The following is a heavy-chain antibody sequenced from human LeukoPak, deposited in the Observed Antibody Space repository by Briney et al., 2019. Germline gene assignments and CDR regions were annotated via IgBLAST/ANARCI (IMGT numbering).Heavy chain of an antibody. Sequence: ASVKVSCKASGGTFSSYAISWVRRASRQRLECVGRIIPILGIANYAQKFQGRVTITADKSTSTAYMELSSLRSEDTAVYYCARSALDYYGSGLDHWGQGTLVTVSS. CDR1: GGTFSSYA. V-gene: IGHV1-69*04. CDR3: ARSALDYYGSGLDH. D-gene: IGHD3-10*01. CDR2: IIPILGIA. J-gene: IGHJ4*02.